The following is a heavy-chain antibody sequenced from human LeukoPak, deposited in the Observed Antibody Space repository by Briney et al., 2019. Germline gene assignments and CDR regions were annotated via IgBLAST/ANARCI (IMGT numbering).Heavy chain of an antibody. D-gene: IGHD3-9*01. V-gene: IGHV4-31*03. CDR3: ARVPLLRYFDWLEYYFDY. Sequence: PSETLSLTCTVSGGSISSGGYYWSWIRQHPGKGLERIGYIYYSGSTYYNPSLKSRVTISVDTSKNQFSLKLSSVTAADTAVYYCARVPLLRYFDWLEYYFDYWGQGTLVTVSS. J-gene: IGHJ4*02. CDR1: GGSISSGGYY. CDR2: IYYSGST.